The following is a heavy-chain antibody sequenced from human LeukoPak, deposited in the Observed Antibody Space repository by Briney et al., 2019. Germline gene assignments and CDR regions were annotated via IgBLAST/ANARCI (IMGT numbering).Heavy chain of an antibody. J-gene: IGHJ4*02. CDR3: ARRAGAYSHPYDY. D-gene: IGHD4/OR15-4a*01. Sequence: GGSLRLSCTVSGFTVSTNSMSWVRQAPGKGLEWVSFIYSDNTHYSDSVKGRFTISRDNSKNTLYLQMNSLRAEDTAVYYCARRAGAYSHPYDYWGQGTLATVSS. V-gene: IGHV3-53*01. CDR1: GFTVSTNS. CDR2: IYSDNT.